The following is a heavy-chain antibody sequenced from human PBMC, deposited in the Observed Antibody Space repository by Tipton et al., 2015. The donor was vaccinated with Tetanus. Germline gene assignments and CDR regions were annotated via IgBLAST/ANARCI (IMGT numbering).Heavy chain of an antibody. CDR2: VNYAGST. V-gene: IGHV4-34*01. Sequence: TLSLTCAVHGGSFSDYFWSWIRQSPVKGLEWIGEVNYAGSTNYNPSLKSRVTISAATSKRQVSLKLNSVTAADTAVYYCAAAVVRWFDPWGQGTLVTVSS. CDR3: AAAVVRWFDP. J-gene: IGHJ5*02. D-gene: IGHD6-13*01. CDR1: GGSFSDYF.